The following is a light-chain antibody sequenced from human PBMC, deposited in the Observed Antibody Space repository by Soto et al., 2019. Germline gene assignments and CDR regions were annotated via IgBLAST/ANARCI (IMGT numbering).Light chain of an antibody. J-gene: IGLJ1*01. Sequence: SYELTQPPSVSVSPRQTASITCSGDKLGDKYACWYQQKPGQSPVLVIYQDSKRPSGIPERFSGSNSGNTATLTISGTQAMDEADYYCQAWDSSTAVFGTGTKLTVL. V-gene: IGLV3-1*01. CDR1: KLGDKY. CDR2: QDS. CDR3: QAWDSSTAV.